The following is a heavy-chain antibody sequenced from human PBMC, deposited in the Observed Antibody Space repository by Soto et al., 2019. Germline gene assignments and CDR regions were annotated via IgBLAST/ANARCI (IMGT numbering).Heavy chain of an antibody. V-gene: IGHV1-69*02. J-gene: IGHJ3*02. CDR1: GGTFSSYT. Sequence: QVQLVQSGAEVKKPGSSVKVSCKASGGTFSSYTISWVRQAPGQGLEWMGRIIPILGIANYAQKFQGRVTITADKDKSTAYMELSSLRSEDTAVYYCARGLGTMVRGVGAFDIWGQGTMVTVSS. CDR2: IIPILGIA. D-gene: IGHD3-10*01. CDR3: ARGLGTMVRGVGAFDI.